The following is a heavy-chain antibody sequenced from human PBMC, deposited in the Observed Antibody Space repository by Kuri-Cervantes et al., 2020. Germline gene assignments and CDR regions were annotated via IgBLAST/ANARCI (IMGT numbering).Heavy chain of an antibody. J-gene: IGHJ4*02. CDR3: AKVMRFLEWIPLDY. V-gene: IGHV3-33*06. D-gene: IGHD3-3*01. CDR2: IWYDGSNK. CDR1: GFTFSSYG. Sequence: GGSLRLSCAASGFTFSSYGMHWVRQAPGKGLEWVAVIWYDGSNKYYADSVKGRFTISRDNSKNTLYLQMNSLRAEDTAVYYCAKVMRFLEWIPLDYWGQGALVTVSS.